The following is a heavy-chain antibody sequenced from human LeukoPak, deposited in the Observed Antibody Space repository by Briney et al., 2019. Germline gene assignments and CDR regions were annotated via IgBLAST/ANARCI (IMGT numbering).Heavy chain of an antibody. Sequence: ASVKVSCKASGYTFTGYYMHWVRQAPGQGLERMGWINPNSGGTNYAQKFQGRVTMTRDTSISTAYMELSRLRSDDTAVYYCARAGVGATNYYYYYMDVWGKGTTVTVSS. CDR2: INPNSGGT. V-gene: IGHV1-2*02. CDR3: ARAGVGATNYYYYYMDV. D-gene: IGHD1-26*01. J-gene: IGHJ6*03. CDR1: GYTFTGYY.